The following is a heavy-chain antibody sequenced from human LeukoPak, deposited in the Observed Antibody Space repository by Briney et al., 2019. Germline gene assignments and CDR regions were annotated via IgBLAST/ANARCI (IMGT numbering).Heavy chain of an antibody. CDR2: ISSSGSTI. J-gene: IGHJ3*02. CDR3: ARVPYYSAFDI. D-gene: IGHD3-22*01. CDR1: RFTISSYE. V-gene: IGHV3-48*03. Sequence: GGSLRLSCAASRFTISSYEMNWVRQAPGKGLEWVSYISSSGSTIYYADSVKGRFTISRDNSKNTLYLQMNSLRAEDTAVYYCARVPYYSAFDIWGQGTMVTVSS.